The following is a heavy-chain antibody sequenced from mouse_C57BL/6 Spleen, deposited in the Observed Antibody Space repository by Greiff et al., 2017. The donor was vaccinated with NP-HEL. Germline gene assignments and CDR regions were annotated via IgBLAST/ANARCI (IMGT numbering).Heavy chain of an antibody. J-gene: IGHJ1*03. CDR3: ARGGGYDGYCDV. D-gene: IGHD2-2*01. CDR1: GYTFTSYW. Sequence: QVQLQQPGTELVKPGASVKLSCKASGYTFTSYWMHWVKQRPGQGLEWIGNINPSNGGTNYNEKFKSKATLTVDKSSSTAYMQLSSLTSEDSAGYYCARGGGYDGYCDVWGTGTTVTVSS. CDR2: INPSNGGT. V-gene: IGHV1-53*01.